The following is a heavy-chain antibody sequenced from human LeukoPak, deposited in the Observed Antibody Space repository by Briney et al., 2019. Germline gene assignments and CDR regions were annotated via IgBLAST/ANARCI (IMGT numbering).Heavy chain of an antibody. CDR3: AKSNGYGLIDI. CDR1: GGSISSYY. J-gene: IGHJ3*02. V-gene: IGHV4-4*07. CDR2: IYTSGST. Sequence: PSETLSLTCTVSGGSISSYYWSWIRQPAGKGLEWIGRIYTSGSTNYNPSLKSRVTISLDTSRNQFSLKLNSVTAADTAVYYCAKSNGYGLIDIWGQGTMVTVSS. D-gene: IGHD3-22*01.